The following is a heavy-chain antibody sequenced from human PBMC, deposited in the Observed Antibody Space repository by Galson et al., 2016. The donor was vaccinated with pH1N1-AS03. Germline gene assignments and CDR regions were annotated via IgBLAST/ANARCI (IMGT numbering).Heavy chain of an antibody. CDR2: IYPADSST. V-gene: IGHV5-51*01. CDR1: GYTFSNHW. CDR3: ARQQDGRGSGLEWLFWYGMDV. J-gene: IGHJ6*02. Sequence: QSGAEVTKPGESLKISCKVSGYTFSNHWIGWVRQMPGKGLEWMGIIYPADSSTTYSPSFQGQVTISADQSTSTAYLQWSSLRDSDTAMYFCARQQDGRGSGLEWLFWYGMDVWGQGTTVIVSS. D-gene: IGHD3-3*01.